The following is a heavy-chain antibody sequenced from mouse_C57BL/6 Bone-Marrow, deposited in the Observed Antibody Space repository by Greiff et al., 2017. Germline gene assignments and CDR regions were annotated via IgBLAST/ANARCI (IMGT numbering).Heavy chain of an antibody. V-gene: IGHV1-36*01. CDR3: AKGPYGNPHYFDY. CDR2: VYPYNGGT. Sequence: VQLQQSGPVLVKPGPSVKISCKASGFTFTDYYMHWVKQSHGKSLEWIGLVYPYNGGTSYNEKFKGKATLTVDTSSSTAYMELNSLTSEDSAVXYCAKGPYGNPHYFDYWGQGTTLTVSS. J-gene: IGHJ2*01. CDR1: GFTFTDYY. D-gene: IGHD2-10*02.